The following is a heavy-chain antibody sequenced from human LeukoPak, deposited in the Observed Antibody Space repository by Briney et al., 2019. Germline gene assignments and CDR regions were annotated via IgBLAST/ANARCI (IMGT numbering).Heavy chain of an antibody. J-gene: IGHJ4*02. D-gene: IGHD3-3*01. V-gene: IGHV4-38-2*02. CDR2: IYHSGST. Sequence: SETLSLTCTVSGYSISSGYYWGWIRQPPGKGLEWIGSIYHSGSTYYNPSLKSRVTISVDTSKNQFSLKLSSVTAADTAVYYCARRSSGRPVDYWGQGTLVTVSS. CDR1: GYSISSGYY. CDR3: ARRSSGRPVDY.